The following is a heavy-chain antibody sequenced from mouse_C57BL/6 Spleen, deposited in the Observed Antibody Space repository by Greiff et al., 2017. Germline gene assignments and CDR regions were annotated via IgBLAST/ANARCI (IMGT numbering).Heavy chain of an antibody. V-gene: IGHV5-6*01. CDR3: ARDYDERYFDV. CDR2: ISSGGSYT. D-gene: IGHD2-4*01. CDR1: GFTFSSYG. J-gene: IGHJ1*03. Sequence: EVKLMESGGDLVKPGGSLKLSCAASGFTFSSYGMSWVRQTPDKRLEWVATISSGGSYTYYPDSVKGRFTISRDNAKNTLYLQMSSLKSEDTAMYYCARDYDERYFDVWGTGTTVTVSS.